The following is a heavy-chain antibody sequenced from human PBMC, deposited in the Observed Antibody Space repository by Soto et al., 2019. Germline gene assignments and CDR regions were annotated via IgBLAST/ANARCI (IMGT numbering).Heavy chain of an antibody. CDR3: ARPDIVTTNWFDP. D-gene: IGHD5-12*01. Sequence: QVHLQQWGAGLLKPSETLSLTSAVYGESFIGYYWTWIRQSTGKGLEWIGEINHGGSTNYNPSLKSRVTISIDTSKNQFSLKLTSVTAADTSVYDCARPDIVTTNWFDPWGQVTMVTVSS. CDR1: GESFIGYY. V-gene: IGHV4-34*01. CDR2: INHGGST. J-gene: IGHJ5*02.